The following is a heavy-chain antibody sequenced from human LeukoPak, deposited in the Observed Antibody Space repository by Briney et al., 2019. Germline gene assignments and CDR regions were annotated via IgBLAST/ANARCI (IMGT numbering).Heavy chain of an antibody. CDR3: ARVPPGSGLRFLEWLSDYYMDV. J-gene: IGHJ6*03. V-gene: IGHV3-21*01. CDR1: GFTFSSYS. Sequence: GGSLRLSCAASGFTFSSYSMNWVRQAPGKGLEWVSSISSSSSYIYYADSVKGRFTISRDNAKNSLHLQMNSLRAEDTAVYYCARVPPGSGLRFLEWLSDYYMDVWGKGTTVTVSS. CDR2: ISSSSSYI. D-gene: IGHD3-3*01.